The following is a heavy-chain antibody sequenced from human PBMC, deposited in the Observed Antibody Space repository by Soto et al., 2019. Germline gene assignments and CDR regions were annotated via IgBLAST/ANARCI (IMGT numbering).Heavy chain of an antibody. V-gene: IGHV1-3*01. CDR3: ARDSIMVRGVIHYYYYMDV. Sequence: QVQLVQSGAEVKKPGASVKVSCKASGYTFTSYAMHWVRQAPGQRLEWMGWINAGNGNTKYSQKFQGRVTITSDTSAGAAYRELSSLRSEDTAVYYCARDSIMVRGVIHYYYYMDVWCKGTTVTVSS. J-gene: IGHJ6*03. CDR2: INAGNGNT. CDR1: GYTFTSYA. D-gene: IGHD3-10*01.